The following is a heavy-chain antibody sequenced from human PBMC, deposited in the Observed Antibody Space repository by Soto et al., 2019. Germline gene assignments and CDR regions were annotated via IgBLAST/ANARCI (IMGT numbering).Heavy chain of an antibody. CDR1: GYSFTSYS. CDR3: ARHRKTAMALYYFDY. D-gene: IGHD5-18*01. CDR2: IDPSDSYT. J-gene: IGHJ4*02. Sequence: GESLKISCKGYGYSFTSYSISWVRHMPGKGLEWMGRIDPSDSYTNYSPSFQGHGTISADKSISTAYLQWSSLKASDTAMYYCARHRKTAMALYYFDYWGQGTLVTVSS. V-gene: IGHV5-10-1*01.